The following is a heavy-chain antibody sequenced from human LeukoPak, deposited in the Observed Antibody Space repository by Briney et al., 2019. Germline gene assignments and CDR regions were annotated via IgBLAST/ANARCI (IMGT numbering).Heavy chain of an antibody. Sequence: PGRSLRLSCAASGVTFSSYGIHWVRQAPGKGLEWVTGIWYDGSKRYYADSVKGRFTISRDNSKNTLYLQMNSLTAEDTAVHYCALEDGDTPFGAFDVWGQGTMVTVSS. V-gene: IGHV3-33*01. D-gene: IGHD3-10*01. CDR3: ALEDGDTPFGAFDV. J-gene: IGHJ3*01. CDR1: GVTFSSYG. CDR2: IWYDGSKR.